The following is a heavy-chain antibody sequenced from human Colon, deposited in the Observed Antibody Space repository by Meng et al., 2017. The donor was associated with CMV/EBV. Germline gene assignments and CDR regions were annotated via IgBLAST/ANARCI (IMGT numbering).Heavy chain of an antibody. CDR1: GFTFSGYE. CDR3: ARRAENQLNGWYYGMDV. CDR2: ISTTGSSV. Sequence: GESLKISCAASGFTFSGYEMNWVRQAPGKGLEWISYISTTGSSVKYADSVKGRFTISRDNAKNSLYLQMNSLRAEDTAVYYCARRAENQLNGWYYGMDVWGQGTTVTVSS. D-gene: IGHD6-19*01. V-gene: IGHV3-48*03. J-gene: IGHJ6*02.